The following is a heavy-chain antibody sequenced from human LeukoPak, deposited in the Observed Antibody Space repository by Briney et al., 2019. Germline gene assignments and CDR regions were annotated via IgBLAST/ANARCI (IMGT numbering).Heavy chain of an antibody. CDR3: ARDGMVAYDGPWLEDAFDI. Sequence: PGGSLRLSCAASGFTFSSYGMHWVRQAPGKGLEWVAFIRYDGSNKYYADSVKGRFTISRDNSKNTLYLQMNSLRAEDTAVYYCARDGMVAYDGPWLEDAFDIWGQGTMVTVSS. CDR2: IRYDGSNK. V-gene: IGHV3-30*02. CDR1: GFTFSSYG. J-gene: IGHJ3*02. D-gene: IGHD3-22*01.